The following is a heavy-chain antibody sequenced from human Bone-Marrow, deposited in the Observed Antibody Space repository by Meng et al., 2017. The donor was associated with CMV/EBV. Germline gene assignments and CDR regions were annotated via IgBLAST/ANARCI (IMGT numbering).Heavy chain of an antibody. CDR1: GYTFTGYY. CDR2: INTNSGGT. CDR3: SRELDIVVVPAALNWFDP. Sequence: ASVKVFCNASGYTFTGYYIHRLLQAPGQGLEWMGWINTNSGGTTYAQKFQGRVTMTRDTSISTAYKEQRRLRSDDKAVYYCSRELDIVVVPAALNWFDPWGQGTLVTVCS. D-gene: IGHD2-2*03. J-gene: IGHJ5*02. V-gene: IGHV1-2*02.